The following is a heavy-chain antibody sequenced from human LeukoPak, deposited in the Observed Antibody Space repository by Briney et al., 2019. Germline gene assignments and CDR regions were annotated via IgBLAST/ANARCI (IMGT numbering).Heavy chain of an antibody. CDR2: ISSTSDYI. CDR1: GFTFSSYS. Sequence: AGGSLRLSCAASGFTFSSYSMNWVRQAPGKGLEWVSSISSTSDYIFYRDSVKGRFTISRDNAKSSLFLQMNSLRADDTAVYYCARDHYPSLFDYWGRGTLVTVSS. J-gene: IGHJ4*02. V-gene: IGHV3-21*01. D-gene: IGHD3-10*01. CDR3: ARDHYPSLFDY.